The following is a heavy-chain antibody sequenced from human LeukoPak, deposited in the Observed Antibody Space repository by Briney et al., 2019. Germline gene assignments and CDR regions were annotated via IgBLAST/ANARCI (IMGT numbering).Heavy chain of an antibody. J-gene: IGHJ5*02. Sequence: PGGSLRLSCAVSGFTVSSNYMSWVRQAPGKGLEWISVIYGGGSTYYADSVQGRFTISRDNSKNTLYLQMSSLRAEDTAVYYCARDVRPQMRTYCGGDCYTNWFDPWGQGTLVTVSS. V-gene: IGHV3-53*01. CDR2: IYGGGST. CDR1: GFTVSSNY. D-gene: IGHD2-21*01. CDR3: ARDVRPQMRTYCGGDCYTNWFDP.